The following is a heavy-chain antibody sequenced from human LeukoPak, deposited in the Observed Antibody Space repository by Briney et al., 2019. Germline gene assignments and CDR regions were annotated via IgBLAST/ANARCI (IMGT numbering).Heavy chain of an antibody. J-gene: IGHJ4*02. Sequence: PSETLSLTCTVSGGSFSSGSYYWSWIRQPPGKGLEWIGYIYYSGSTNYNPSLKSRVTISVDTSKNQFSLKLSSVTAADTAVYYCARDHDGPYDYWGQGTLVTVSS. CDR3: ARDHDGPYDY. V-gene: IGHV4-61*01. CDR1: GGSFSSGSYY. CDR2: IYYSGST. D-gene: IGHD2-8*01.